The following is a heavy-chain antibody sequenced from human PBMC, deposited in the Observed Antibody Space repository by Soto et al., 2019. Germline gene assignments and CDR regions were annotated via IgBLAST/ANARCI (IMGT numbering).Heavy chain of an antibody. J-gene: IGHJ6*02. Sequence: QVQLVQSGAEVKKPGASVKVSCKASGYTFTSYGLSWVRQAPGQGLEWLGWISAYNGNTHYAQKFQGRVTTTTDTPTSTADMERRSLRSDDTAVYYGARGGKDWTNGVGSFYGMDVWGQGTTFTVSS. CDR1: GYTFTSYG. CDR2: ISAYNGNT. CDR3: ARGGKDWTNGVGSFYGMDV. D-gene: IGHD2-8*01. V-gene: IGHV1-18*01.